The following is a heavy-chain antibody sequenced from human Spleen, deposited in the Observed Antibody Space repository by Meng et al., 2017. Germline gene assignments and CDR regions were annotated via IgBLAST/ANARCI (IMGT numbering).Heavy chain of an antibody. Sequence: QVQLQESGPGLVKPSQTLSLTCTVSGGSISSNNWWSWVRQPPGKGLEWIGEIYHSGSINYNPSLKSRVAISVDKSKNQFSLNLSSVTAADTAVYYCARGDYSGGWYGIDYWGQGTLVTVSS. D-gene: IGHD6-19*01. CDR1: GGSISSNNW. CDR3: ARGDYSGGWYGIDY. CDR2: IYHSGSI. V-gene: IGHV4-4*02. J-gene: IGHJ4*02.